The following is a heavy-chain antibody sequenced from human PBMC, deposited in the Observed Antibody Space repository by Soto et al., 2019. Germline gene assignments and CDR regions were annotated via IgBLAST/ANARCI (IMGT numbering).Heavy chain of an antibody. CDR2: FNAGDGDT. V-gene: IGHV1-3*01. Sequence: QVQLVQSGAEVKKPGASVRVSCKASGYTITCCAMHWVRQAPGQRPEWMGWFNAGDGDTKYSQNFQGRFTIIRDTSASTVYMELSSLRPEDTAVYYCARDGEDKAAAAMVYWGQGTLVTVSS. CDR3: ARDGEDKAAAAMVY. D-gene: IGHD6-13*01. J-gene: IGHJ4*02. CDR1: GYTITCCA.